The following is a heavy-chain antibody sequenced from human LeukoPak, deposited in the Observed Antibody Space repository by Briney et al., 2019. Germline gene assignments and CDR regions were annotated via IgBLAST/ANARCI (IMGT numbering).Heavy chain of an antibody. CDR3: ARQMNTVTADY. D-gene: IGHD4-17*01. J-gene: IGHJ4*02. V-gene: IGHV4-39*01. CDR2: IFYSGST. Sequence: ASGTLSLTCTVSGGSISSSSYFWGWIHQPPGKGLEWIGSIFYSGSTYYNPSLNSRVTISIDTSKNQFSLRLSSVTAADTAVYYCARQMNTVTADYWGQGTLVTVSS. CDR1: GGSISSSSYF.